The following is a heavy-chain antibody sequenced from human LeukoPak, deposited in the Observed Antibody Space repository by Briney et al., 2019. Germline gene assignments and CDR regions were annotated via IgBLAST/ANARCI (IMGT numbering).Heavy chain of an antibody. Sequence: RASVKVSCKASGGTFSSYAISWVRRAPGQGLEWMGRIIPILGIANYAQKFQGRVTITADKSTSTAYMELSSLRSEDTAVYYCARDGSGGSCYSCFGYYYYGMDVWGQGTTVTVSS. CDR2: IIPILGIA. J-gene: IGHJ6*02. CDR1: GGTFSSYA. V-gene: IGHV1-69*04. CDR3: ARDGSGGSCYSCFGYYYYGMDV. D-gene: IGHD2-15*01.